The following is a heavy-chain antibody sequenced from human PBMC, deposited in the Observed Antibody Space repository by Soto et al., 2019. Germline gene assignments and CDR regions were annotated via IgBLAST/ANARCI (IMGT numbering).Heavy chain of an antibody. D-gene: IGHD3-16*01. J-gene: IGHJ3*01. CDR2: VYYTGTT. CDR1: GSPISSYY. Sequence: SETLSLTCSVSGSPISSYYWSWFRQPPGQGLEWLGYVYYTGTTTYNPSLKSRLTISLDTSKTQFSLKLGSVTAADTAVYYCAIVDMITFGGITGPNDAFDHWGQGKMVTVSS. V-gene: IGHV4-59*08. CDR3: AIVDMITFGGITGPNDAFDH.